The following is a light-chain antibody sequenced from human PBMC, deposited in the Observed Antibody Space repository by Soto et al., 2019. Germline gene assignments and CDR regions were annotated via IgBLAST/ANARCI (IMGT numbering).Light chain of an antibody. J-gene: IGLJ3*02. CDR1: SRDVGGYKY. CDR2: EGS. Sequence: QSVLTQPASVSGSPGQSITISCTETSRDVGGYKYVSWYQKPPGKAPKVIIFEGSSRPSGVSNRFSGSKSGNTASLTISGLQAEDEADYYCSSYTSTSTLWLFGGGTKLTVL. V-gene: IGLV2-14*01. CDR3: SSYTSTSTLWL.